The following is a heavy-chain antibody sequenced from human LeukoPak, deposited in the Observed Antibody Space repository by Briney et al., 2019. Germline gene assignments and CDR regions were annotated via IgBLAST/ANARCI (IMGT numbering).Heavy chain of an antibody. CDR2: IIPIFGTA. D-gene: IGHD3-22*01. V-gene: IGHV1-69*01. Sequence: VASVKVSCKASGGTFSSYAISWVRQAPGQGLEWMGGIIPIFGTANYTQKFQGRVTITADESTSTAYMELSSLRSEDTAVYYCARDSPSYYYDSSGSSWGQGTLVTVSS. CDR1: GGTFSSYA. J-gene: IGHJ5*02. CDR3: ARDSPSYYYDSSGSS.